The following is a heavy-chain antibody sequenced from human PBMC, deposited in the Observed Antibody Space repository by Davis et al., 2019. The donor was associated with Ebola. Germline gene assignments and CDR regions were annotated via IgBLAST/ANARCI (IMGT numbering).Heavy chain of an antibody. D-gene: IGHD6-19*01. CDR1: GGSIRGDY. CDR2: IHDSGST. CDR3: ARGPKRGWYFYY. J-gene: IGHJ4*02. Sequence: MPSETLSLTCTVSGGSIRGDYWSWIRQSPGKGLEWIGYIHDSGSTNYNPYLKSRLTISVDTSKNQFSLKLSSVTAADTAVYYCARGPKRGWYFYYWGQGTLVTVSS. V-gene: IGHV4-59*12.